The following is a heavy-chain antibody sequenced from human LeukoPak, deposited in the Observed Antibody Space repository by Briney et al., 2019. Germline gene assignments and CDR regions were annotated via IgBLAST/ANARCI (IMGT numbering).Heavy chain of an antibody. Sequence: ASVKVSCKASGDTFTYYVHWVRQAPGQGLEWMGWINPNTGGSNYAQRFQGRVSMTRDTSISIAYMELSRLRSDASAVYYCATEARDAWAFDIWGQGTMLTVSS. CDR3: ATEARDAWAFDI. V-gene: IGHV1-2*02. CDR1: GDTFTYY. D-gene: IGHD3-10*01. CDR2: INPNTGGS. J-gene: IGHJ3*02.